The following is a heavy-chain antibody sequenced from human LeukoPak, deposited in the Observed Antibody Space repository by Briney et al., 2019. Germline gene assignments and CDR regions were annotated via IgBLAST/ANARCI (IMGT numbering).Heavy chain of an antibody. V-gene: IGHV4-59*01. D-gene: IGHD2-21*02. Sequence: SETLSLTCTVSSGSISSYYWSWIRQPPGKGLEWIGNIFYTGGTNYNPSLRNRVTISLDTSKSQFSLRLSSVTAADTAVYYCARFVHCGGDCYYLGYWGQGTLVTVSS. CDR1: SGSISSYY. J-gene: IGHJ4*02. CDR2: IFYTGGT. CDR3: ARFVHCGGDCYYLGY.